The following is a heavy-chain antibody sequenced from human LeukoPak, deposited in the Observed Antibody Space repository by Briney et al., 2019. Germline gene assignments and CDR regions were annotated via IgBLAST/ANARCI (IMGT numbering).Heavy chain of an antibody. D-gene: IGHD6-13*01. V-gene: IGHV3-23*01. CDR3: ARDWPSEWQQLPDYDAVGI. Sequence: GGSLRLSCAASGFTFSSYAMSWVRQPPGKELEWVSSISGSGGNTSYAGSVKGRFTISRDNSKNTLYVQMNSLRDEDTAVYYCARDWPSEWQQLPDYDAVGIWGQGTMVTVSS. CDR2: ISGSGGNT. CDR1: GFTFSSYA. J-gene: IGHJ3*02.